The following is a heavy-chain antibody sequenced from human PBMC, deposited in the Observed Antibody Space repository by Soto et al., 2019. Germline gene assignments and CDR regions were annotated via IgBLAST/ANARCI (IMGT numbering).Heavy chain of an antibody. D-gene: IGHD6-13*01. CDR3: AAAGGRTLYAFDI. CDR1: GGTFSSYA. CDR2: IIPIFGTA. Sequence: VASVKVSCKASGGTFSSYAISWVRQAPGQGLEWMGGIIPIFGTANYAQKFQGRVTITADESTSTAYMELSSLRSEDTAVYYCAAAGGRTLYAFDIWGQGTMVTVSS. J-gene: IGHJ3*02. V-gene: IGHV1-69*13.